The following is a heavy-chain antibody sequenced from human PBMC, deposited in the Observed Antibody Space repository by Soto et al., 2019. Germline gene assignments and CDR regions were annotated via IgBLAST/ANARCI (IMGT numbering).Heavy chain of an antibody. V-gene: IGHV3-74*01. CDR3: ARVVRYYYGSGSYVNWFDP. D-gene: IGHD3-10*01. J-gene: IGHJ5*02. Sequence: GGSLRLSCAASGFTFSSYWMHWVRQAPGKGLVWVSRINSDGSSTSYADSVKGRFTISRDNAKNTLFLQMNSLRAEDTAVYYCARVVRYYYGSGSYVNWFDPWGQGTLVTVSS. CDR1: GFTFSSYW. CDR2: INSDGSST.